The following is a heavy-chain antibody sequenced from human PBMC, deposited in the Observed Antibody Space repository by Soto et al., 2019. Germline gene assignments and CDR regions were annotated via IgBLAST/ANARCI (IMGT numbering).Heavy chain of an antibody. CDR3: ARDADYGGSRGGMDV. J-gene: IGHJ6*02. CDR2: MNYSGST. V-gene: IGHV4-31*03. D-gene: IGHD4-17*01. Sequence: QVRLEESGPGLVKPSETLSLICSVSGGSVNNANYFWNWIRHHPENGLEWIGYMNYSGSTRYNPSFKTRATLSIDPSKNQFSLRLSSVTVADTGVYFCARDADYGGSRGGMDVWGRGTTVTVSS. CDR1: GGSVNNANYF.